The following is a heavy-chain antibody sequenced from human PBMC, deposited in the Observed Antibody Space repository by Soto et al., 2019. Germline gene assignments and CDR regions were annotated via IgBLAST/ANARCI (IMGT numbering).Heavy chain of an antibody. CDR1: GFTFDDYT. CDR2: ISWDGGST. V-gene: IGHV3-43*01. D-gene: IGHD5-18*01. J-gene: IGHJ4*02. Sequence: GGSLRLSCAASGFTFDDYTMHWVRQAPGKGLEWVSLISWDGGSTYYADSVKGRFTISRDNSKNSLYLQMNSLRTEDTALYYCAKDGLGLGGYSYGFDYWGQGTLVTVSS. CDR3: AKDGLGLGGYSYGFDY.